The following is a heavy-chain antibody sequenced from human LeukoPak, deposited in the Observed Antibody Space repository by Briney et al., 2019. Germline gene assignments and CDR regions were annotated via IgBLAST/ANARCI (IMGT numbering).Heavy chain of an antibody. V-gene: IGHV3-30-3*01. CDR3: ARDYYYDSIFFHY. D-gene: IGHD3-22*01. J-gene: IGHJ4*02. CDR2: ISYDGSNK. CDR1: GFTFSSYA. Sequence: PGRSLRLSCAASGFTFSSYAMHWVRQAPGKGLEWVAVISYDGSNKYYADSVKGRFTISRDNSKNTLYLQMNSLRAEDTAVYYCARDYYYDSIFFHYWGQGTLVTVSS.